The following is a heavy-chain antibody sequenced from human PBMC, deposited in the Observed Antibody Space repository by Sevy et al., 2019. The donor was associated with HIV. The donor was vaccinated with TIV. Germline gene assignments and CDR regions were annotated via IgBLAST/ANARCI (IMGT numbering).Heavy chain of an antibody. J-gene: IGHJ4*02. D-gene: IGHD5-18*01. V-gene: IGHV4-38-2*01. CDR2: IYHSGST. CDR3: ARTRGYSDGYFDY. CDR1: GYSISSGYY. Sequence: SETLSLTCAVSGYSISSGYYWGWSRQPPGKGLEWIGSIYHSGSTYYNPSLKSRVTISVDTSKNQFSLKLTSVTAADTAVYYCARTRGYSDGYFDYWGQGTLVTVSS.